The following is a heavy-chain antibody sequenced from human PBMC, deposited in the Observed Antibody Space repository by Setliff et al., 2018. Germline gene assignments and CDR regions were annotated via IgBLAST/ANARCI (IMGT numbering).Heavy chain of an antibody. J-gene: IGHJ3*02. D-gene: IGHD4-17*01. CDR1: GYTFTSYG. CDR2: ISAYNGNT. CDR3: ARGEGDGYGDYGRCAFDI. Sequence: ASVKVSCKASGYTFTSYGISWVRQAPGQGLEWMGWISAYNGNTNYAQKLQGRVAMTTDTSTSTAYMELRSLRAEDTAVYYCARGEGDGYGDYGRCAFDIWGQGTMVTVSS. V-gene: IGHV1-18*01.